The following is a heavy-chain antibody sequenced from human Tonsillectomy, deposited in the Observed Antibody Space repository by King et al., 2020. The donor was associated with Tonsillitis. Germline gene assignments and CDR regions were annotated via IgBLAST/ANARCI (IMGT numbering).Heavy chain of an antibody. J-gene: IGHJ4*02. CDR2: ISFDENNK. CDR3: ARGKLFGGFTAFGL. D-gene: IGHD3-10*02. CDR1: GFPFSSYA. V-gene: IGHV3-30*04. Sequence: VQLVESGGDVVQPGRSLRLSCATSGFPFSSYAMHWVRQAPGKGLEWVTVISFDENNKYYADSVKGRFTISRDNSKNTLFLQMNSLRPEDTAVFYWARGKLFGGFTAFGLRGPGTPVHVPS.